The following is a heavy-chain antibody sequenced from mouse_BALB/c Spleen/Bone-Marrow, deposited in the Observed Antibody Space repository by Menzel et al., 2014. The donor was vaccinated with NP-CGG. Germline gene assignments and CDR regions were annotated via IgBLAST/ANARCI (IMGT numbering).Heavy chain of an antibody. J-gene: IGHJ2*01. V-gene: IGHV5-15*02. CDR3: ARALAYGSSFDY. CDR2: ISNLAYSI. D-gene: IGHD1-1*01. CDR1: GFTFSDYG. Sequence: DVQLVESGGGLVQPGGSRKLSCAASGFTFSDYGMAWVRQAPGKGPERVAFISNLAYSIYYTDTVTGRFTISRENAKNTLYLEMSSLRSEDTAMYYCARALAYGSSFDYWGQGTTLTVSS.